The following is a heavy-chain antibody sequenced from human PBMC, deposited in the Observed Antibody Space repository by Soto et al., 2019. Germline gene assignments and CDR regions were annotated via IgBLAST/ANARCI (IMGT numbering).Heavy chain of an antibody. CDR3: GWSSGRSGGSSYEGV. CDR2: IKSRPSGGTT. J-gene: IGHJ4*02. Sequence: EVHLVESGGDLVKPGGSLRLSCAGTGFSFSNAWMYWIRQAPGKGLEWVGRIKSRPSGGTTEYAAPVTGRFFISRDDSQNTLYLQMNSLTIEDTGLYYCGWSSGRSGGSSYEGVWGQGSLVTVSS. D-gene: IGHD3-22*01. CDR1: GFSFSNAW. V-gene: IGHV3-15*07.